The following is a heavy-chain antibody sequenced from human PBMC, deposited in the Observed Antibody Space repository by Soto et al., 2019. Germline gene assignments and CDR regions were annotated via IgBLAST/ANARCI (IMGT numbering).Heavy chain of an antibody. CDR1: GFTFSSYA. D-gene: IGHD3-3*01. V-gene: IGHV3-23*01. CDR3: AKDRRAYYAFWSGYVPHN. J-gene: IGHJ4*02. Sequence: EVQLLESGGGLVQPGGSLRLSCAASGFTFSSYAMSWVRQAPGKGLEWVSAISGSGGSTYYAYSVKGQVTISRDNSKNTMYLQMNSLRAEDTAVYYCAKDRRAYYAFWSGYVPHNWGQGTLVTVSS. CDR2: ISGSGGST.